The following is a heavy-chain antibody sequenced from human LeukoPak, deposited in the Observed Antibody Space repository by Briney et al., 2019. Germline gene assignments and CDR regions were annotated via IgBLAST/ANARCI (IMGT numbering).Heavy chain of an antibody. J-gene: IGHJ5*02. CDR3: ARVPLMVYDNWFDP. V-gene: IGHV3-20*04. Sequence: GGSLRLSCAASGFTFDDYGMSWVRQAPGKGLEWVSGINWNGGSTGYADSVKGRFTISRDNAKNSLYLQMNSLRAEDAALYYCARVPLMVYDNWFDPWGQGTLVTVSS. D-gene: IGHD2-8*01. CDR1: GFTFDDYG. CDR2: INWNGGST.